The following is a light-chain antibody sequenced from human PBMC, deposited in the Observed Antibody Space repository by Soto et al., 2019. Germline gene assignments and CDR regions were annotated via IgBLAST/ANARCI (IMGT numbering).Light chain of an antibody. CDR2: AAY. J-gene: IGKJ5*01. CDR3: QQLNSYPIT. CDR1: QSISSY. Sequence: DIQMTQSPSSLSASVGDRVTITCRASQSISSYLNWYQQKPGKAHKLLIYAAYSLQSGVQSRFSGSGSGTEFTLTISSLQSEDFATYYCQQLNSYPITFGQGTRLEIK. V-gene: IGKV1-39*01.